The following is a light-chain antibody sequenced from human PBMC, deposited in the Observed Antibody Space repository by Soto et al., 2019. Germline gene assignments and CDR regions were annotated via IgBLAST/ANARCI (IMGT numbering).Light chain of an antibody. J-gene: IGKJ1*01. CDR2: DAS. Sequence: DIQMTQSPSTLSASVGDRVTITCRAGQSVSSWLSWYQQKPGKAPKLLIYDASSLESGVPSRFSGSGSGTDFTLTISSLQPEDFAVYYCQQRSNWPRTFGQGTKVDI. V-gene: IGKV1-5*01. CDR1: QSVSSW. CDR3: QQRSNWPRT.